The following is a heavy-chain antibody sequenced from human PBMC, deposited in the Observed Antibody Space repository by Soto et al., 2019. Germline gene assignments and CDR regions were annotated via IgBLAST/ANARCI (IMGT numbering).Heavy chain of an antibody. Sequence: QVQLVQSGAEVKKPGSSVKVSCKASGGTFSSYAISWVRKSPGQGLECMGGIIPIFGTANYAQKFQGRVTITAAESTSTAYMELSSLRSEDTAVYYCSRGAGYCGGDCYYFAYWGQGTLVTVSS. CDR1: GGTFSSYA. CDR2: IIPIFGTA. J-gene: IGHJ4*02. V-gene: IGHV1-69*12. D-gene: IGHD2-21*02. CDR3: SRGAGYCGGDCYYFAY.